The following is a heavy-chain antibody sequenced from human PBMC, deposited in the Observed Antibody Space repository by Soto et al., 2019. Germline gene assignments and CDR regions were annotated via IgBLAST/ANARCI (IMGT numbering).Heavy chain of an antibody. D-gene: IGHD1-26*01. CDR2: ISDDGSNK. CDR1: GFTFSSYG. V-gene: IGHV3-30*18. Sequence: GGSLRLSCAASGFTFSSYGMHWVRQAPGKGLEWVAVISDDGSNKYYADSVKGRFTISRDNSKNTLYLQMNSLRAEDTAVYYCAKDLFEWELHDAFDIWGQGTMVTVSS. J-gene: IGHJ3*02. CDR3: AKDLFEWELHDAFDI.